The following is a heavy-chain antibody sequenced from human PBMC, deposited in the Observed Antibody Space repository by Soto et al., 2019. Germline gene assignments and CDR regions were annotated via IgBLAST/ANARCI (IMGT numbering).Heavy chain of an antibody. V-gene: IGHV4-34*01. CDR2: INHSGST. J-gene: IGHJ2*01. CDR1: GGSFSDYY. CDR3: AREVPSRYFEL. D-gene: IGHD3-10*01. Sequence: QVRLQQWGAGLLKPSETLPLTCAVYGGSFSDYYWSWIRQPPGKGLEWIGEINHSGSTNYNPSLQSRVTISVDTAKNQFSLKLNSVTAADTAVYYCAREVPSRYFELWGRGTPVTVSS.